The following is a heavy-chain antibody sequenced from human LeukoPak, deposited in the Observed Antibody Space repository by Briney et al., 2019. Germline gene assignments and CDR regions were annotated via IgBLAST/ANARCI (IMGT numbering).Heavy chain of an antibody. V-gene: IGHV3-23*01. CDR3: AKKAYYYGSSGYYDTTAEYFQH. D-gene: IGHD3-22*01. CDR2: ISGSGGST. Sequence: GGTLRLSCAASGFTFSSYGMSWVRQAPGKGLEWVSAISGSGGSTYYADSVKGRFTISRDNSKNTLYLQMNSLRAEDTAVYYCAKKAYYYGSSGYYDTTAEYFQHWGQGTLVTVSS. CDR1: GFTFSSYG. J-gene: IGHJ1*01.